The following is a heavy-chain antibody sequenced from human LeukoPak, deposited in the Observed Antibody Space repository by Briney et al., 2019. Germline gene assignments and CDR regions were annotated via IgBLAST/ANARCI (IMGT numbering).Heavy chain of an antibody. D-gene: IGHD6-19*01. V-gene: IGHV3-30*02. Sequence: GGSLRLSCAASGFTFSSYSMNWVRQAPGKGLEWVAFIRFDGSDKHFADSVKGRVTISRDNSMNTLYLQMDSLRAEDTAVYYCAKSIAVAGLAGGRTFDYWGQGTLVTVSS. CDR1: GFTFSSYS. CDR3: AKSIAVAGLAGGRTFDY. J-gene: IGHJ4*02. CDR2: IRFDGSDK.